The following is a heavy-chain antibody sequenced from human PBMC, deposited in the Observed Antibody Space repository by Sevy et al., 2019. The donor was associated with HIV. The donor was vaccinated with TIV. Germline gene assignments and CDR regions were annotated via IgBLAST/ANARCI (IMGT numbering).Heavy chain of an antibody. CDR2: IIPIFGTA. V-gene: IGHV1-69*13. Sequence: ASVKVSCKASGGTFSSYAISWVRQAPGQGLEWMGGIIPIFGTANYAQKFQGRVTITADESTSTAYMELSSQRSEDTAVYYCARDRRSTSCQPCYYGMDVWGQGTTVTVSS. CDR1: GGTFSSYA. D-gene: IGHD2-2*01. J-gene: IGHJ6*02. CDR3: ARDRRSTSCQPCYYGMDV.